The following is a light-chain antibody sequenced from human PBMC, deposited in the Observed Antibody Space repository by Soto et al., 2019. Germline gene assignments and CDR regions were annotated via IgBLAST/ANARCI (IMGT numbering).Light chain of an antibody. CDR3: XXXXXHPFTVT. J-gene: IGKJ4*01. CDR2: DAS. Sequence: EIVMTQSPATLSVSPGERATLSCRASQSVSSNLAWYQQKPGQAPRLLIYDASTRATGIPARFSGSGSGTEYTLTISSLXSEDXXXXXXXXXXXHPFTVTFGGGTKVEIK. CDR1: QSVSSN. V-gene: IGKV3-15*01.